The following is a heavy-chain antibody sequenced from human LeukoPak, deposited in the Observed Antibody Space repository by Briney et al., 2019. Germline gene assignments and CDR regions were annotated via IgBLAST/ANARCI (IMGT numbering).Heavy chain of an antibody. CDR2: INPNSGGT. CDR3: AREGYGSGNYYNFDY. V-gene: IGHV1-2*06. Sequence: ASVTVSCTTSGNTFTAYYMHWVRQAPGQGLEWMGRINPNSGGTNYAQKFQGRVTMTRDTSISTAYMELSRLRSDDTAVYYCAREGYGSGNYYNFDYWGQGTLVTVSS. J-gene: IGHJ4*02. D-gene: IGHD3-10*01. CDR1: GNTFTAYY.